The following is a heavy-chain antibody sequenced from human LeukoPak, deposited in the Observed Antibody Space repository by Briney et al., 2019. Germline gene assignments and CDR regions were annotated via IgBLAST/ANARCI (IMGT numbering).Heavy chain of an antibody. J-gene: IGHJ3*02. CDR3: ARVSWKAFDI. Sequence: GGSLRLSCAASGFTVSSNYMSWVRQAPGKGLEWVSVIYSGGSTCYADSVKGRFTISRDNSKNTLYLQMNSLRAEDTAAYYCARVSWKAFDIWGQGTMVTVSS. CDR1: GFTVSSNY. V-gene: IGHV3-53*01. CDR2: IYSGGST. D-gene: IGHD1-1*01.